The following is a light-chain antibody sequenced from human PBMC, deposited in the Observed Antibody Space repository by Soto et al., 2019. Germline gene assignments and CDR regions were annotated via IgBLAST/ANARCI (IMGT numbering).Light chain of an antibody. V-gene: IGKV3-20*01. CDR3: QQYGNSPRT. CDR1: QSVSSSY. CDR2: GAS. J-gene: IGKJ1*01. Sequence: IVLTQSPRTLSLSPGERATLSCRASQSVSSSYLAWYQQKPGQAPRLLIYGASSRATGIPDRFSGSGSGTDFTLTISRLEPEDFAVYYCQQYGNSPRTFGQGTKVDIK.